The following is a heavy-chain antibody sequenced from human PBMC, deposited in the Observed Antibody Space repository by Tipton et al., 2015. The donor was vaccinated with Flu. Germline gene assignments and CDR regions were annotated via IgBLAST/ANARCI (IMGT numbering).Heavy chain of an antibody. J-gene: IGHJ4*02. CDR1: GGSISSYY. CDR3: ARALVGATTVYFDY. Sequence: GLVKPSETLSLTCTVSGGSISSYYWSWIRQPAGKGLEWIGYIYYSGSTNYNPSLKSRVTISVDTSKNQFSLKLSSVTAADTAVYYCARALVGATTVYFDYWGQGTLVTVSS. CDR2: IYYSGST. V-gene: IGHV4-59*01. D-gene: IGHD1-26*01.